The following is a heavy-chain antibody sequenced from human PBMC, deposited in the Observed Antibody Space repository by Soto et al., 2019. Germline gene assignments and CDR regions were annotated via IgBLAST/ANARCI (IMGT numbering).Heavy chain of an antibody. J-gene: IGHJ4*02. D-gene: IGHD1-1*01. Sequence: GGSLRLSCAASGFSFDRYAMGWVRQTPGAGLDWVSVINYAGGNIHYADFVEGRFTISRDNSKNTLYLQMNNLRVEDTAVYHCATQDFRGTSGATWGQGTQVTVSS. CDR3: ATQDFRGTSGAT. CDR1: GFSFDRYA. CDR2: INYAGGNI. V-gene: IGHV3-23*01.